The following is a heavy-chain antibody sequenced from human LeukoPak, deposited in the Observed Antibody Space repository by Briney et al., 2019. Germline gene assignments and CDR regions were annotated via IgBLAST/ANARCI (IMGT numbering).Heavy chain of an antibody. Sequence: ASVKVSCKASGYTFISYGITWVRQAPGQGLEWMGWISPYTSKTNYAQSLQGRVTMTTDTSTSTAYMALRSVRSDDTAVYYCAGEGGVGPTAPPDYYSYQMDVWGKGTTVTVSS. CDR1: GYTFISYG. CDR3: AGEGGVGPTAPPDYYSYQMDV. CDR2: ISPYTSKT. J-gene: IGHJ6*03. V-gene: IGHV1-18*01. D-gene: IGHD1-26*01.